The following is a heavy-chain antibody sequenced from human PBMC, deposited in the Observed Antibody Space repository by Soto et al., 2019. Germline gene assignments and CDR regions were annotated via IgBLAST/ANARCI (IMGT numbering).Heavy chain of an antibody. V-gene: IGHV1-24*01. CDR3: ATPRRYCSGGSCYLRDGDAFDI. D-gene: IGHD2-15*01. CDR1: GYTLTELS. Sequence: ASVKVSCKVSGYTLTELSMHWVRQAPGKGLEWMGGFDPEDGETIYAQKFQGRVTMTEDTSTDTAYMELSSLRSEDTAVYYCATPRRYCSGGSCYLRDGDAFDIWGQGTMVTVSS. J-gene: IGHJ3*02. CDR2: FDPEDGET.